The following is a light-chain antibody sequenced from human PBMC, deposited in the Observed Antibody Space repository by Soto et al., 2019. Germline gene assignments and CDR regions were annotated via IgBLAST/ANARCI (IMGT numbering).Light chain of an antibody. CDR2: GPS. Sequence: DIVMTQSPATLSVSPGERATLSCRASQNIKSNLAWYQQKPGQAPRLLIFGPSSRATGIPARFSGSGSGTEFTLTISSLQSEDFAVYYCQQYNSWPLAFGGGNKVEIK. V-gene: IGKV3-15*01. CDR3: QQYNSWPLA. J-gene: IGKJ4*01. CDR1: QNIKSN.